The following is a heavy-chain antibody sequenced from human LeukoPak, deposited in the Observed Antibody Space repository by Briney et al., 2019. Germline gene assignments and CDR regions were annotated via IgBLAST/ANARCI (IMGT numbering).Heavy chain of an antibody. CDR2: INHSGST. J-gene: IGHJ4*02. D-gene: IGHD4-11*01. CDR3: ARGGRGYSTYVLFPFDY. CDR1: GGSFSGYY. Sequence: SETLSLTCAVYGGSFSGYYWSWIRQPPGKGLEWIGEINHSGSTNYNPSLKSRVTISVDTSKNQFSLKLSSVTAADTAVYYCARGGRGYSTYVLFPFDYWGQGTLVTVSS. V-gene: IGHV4-34*01.